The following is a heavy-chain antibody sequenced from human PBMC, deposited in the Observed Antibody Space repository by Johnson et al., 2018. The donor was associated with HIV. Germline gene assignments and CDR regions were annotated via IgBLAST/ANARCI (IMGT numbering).Heavy chain of an antibody. Sequence: QVQLVESGGGVVQPGRSLRLSCAASGFTFSSYAMHWVRQAPGKGLEWVAVISYDGSNKYYADSVKGRFTISRDNSKNTLYLQMNSLRAEDRAGYYCARGGDDAFDIWGQGTMVTVSS. CDR2: ISYDGSNK. CDR3: ARGGDDAFDI. J-gene: IGHJ3*02. D-gene: IGHD7-27*01. CDR1: GFTFSSYA. V-gene: IGHV3-30-3*01.